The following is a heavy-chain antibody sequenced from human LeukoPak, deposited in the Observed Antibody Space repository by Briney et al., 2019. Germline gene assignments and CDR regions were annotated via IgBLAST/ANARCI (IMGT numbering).Heavy chain of an antibody. D-gene: IGHD2-15*01. Sequence: SETQSLLCTLWIHLLCSRHDLGPWIRQPPGKGLEWIGSIYYSGSTYYNPSLKSRVTISVDTSKNQFSLKLSSEPDAVSAVYCCVKRVAGFDPWGQGTLVTVSS. CDR1: IHLLCSRHDL. CDR3: VKRVAGFDP. J-gene: IGHJ5*02. V-gene: IGHV4-39*01. CDR2: IYYSGST.